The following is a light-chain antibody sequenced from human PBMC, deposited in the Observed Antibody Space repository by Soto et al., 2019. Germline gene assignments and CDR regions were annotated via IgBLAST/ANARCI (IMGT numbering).Light chain of an antibody. CDR2: DVT. CDR1: SSDVGGYNS. Sequence: HSALPKPASVSGFPGQSITISCTGTSSDVGGYNSVSWYQQHPGKAPKLILYDVTDRPSGVSYRFSGSKSGNTASLTISGLQAADEADYFCSSFTSSMTNVFGSGTKVTVL. J-gene: IGLJ1*01. V-gene: IGLV2-14*01. CDR3: SSFTSSMTNV.